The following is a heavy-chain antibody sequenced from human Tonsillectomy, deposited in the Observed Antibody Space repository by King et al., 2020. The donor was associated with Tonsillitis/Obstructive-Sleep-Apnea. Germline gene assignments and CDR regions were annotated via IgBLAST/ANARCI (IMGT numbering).Heavy chain of an antibody. CDR1: GFTFSNYA. Sequence: VQLVESGGGLVQPGGSLRLSCAASGFTFSNYAMTWVRQAPGKGLEWVSTVSGSGGSTYYADSVKGRFTISRENSKSTRYLKINSLRAEETTVYYCAKDHGAWGSDGNKDYWGQGTLGTVSS. J-gene: IGHJ4*02. D-gene: IGHD3-16*01. CDR2: VSGSGGST. CDR3: AKDHGAWGSDGNKDY. V-gene: IGHV3-23*04.